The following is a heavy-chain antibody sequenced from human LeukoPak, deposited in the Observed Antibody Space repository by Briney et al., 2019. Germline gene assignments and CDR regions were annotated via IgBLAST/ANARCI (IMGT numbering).Heavy chain of an antibody. V-gene: IGHV4-4*07. D-gene: IGHD3-22*01. CDR1: GGSISSYY. CDR3: ARDGDYYEPEAVFDY. Sequence: SETLSLTCTVSGGSISSYYWSWIRQPAGKGLEWIGRIYTSGSTNYNPSLKSRVTMSVDTSKNQFSLKLSSVTAADTAVYYRARDGDYYEPEAVFDYWGQGTLVTVSS. J-gene: IGHJ4*02. CDR2: IYTSGST.